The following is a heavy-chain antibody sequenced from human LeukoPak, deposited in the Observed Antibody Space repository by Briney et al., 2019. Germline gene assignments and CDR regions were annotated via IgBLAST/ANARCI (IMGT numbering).Heavy chain of an antibody. CDR1: GFSFNIYS. CDR2: TGSIGSTI. V-gene: IGHV3-48*01. J-gene: IGHJ4*02. CDR3: ARVGGRGIAY. Sequence: GGSLRLSCSASGFSFNIYSMSWVRQSPGKGLEWIAYTGSIGSTIHYADSVKGRFTISRDNAKKSLFLQMDTLRGDDTAVYYCARVGGRGIAYWGQGRLVLVSS.